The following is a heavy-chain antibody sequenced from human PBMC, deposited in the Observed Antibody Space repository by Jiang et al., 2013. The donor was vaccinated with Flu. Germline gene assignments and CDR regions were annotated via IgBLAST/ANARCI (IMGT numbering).Heavy chain of an antibody. Sequence: GPGLVKPSETLSLTCTVSGDSISSYYWNWIRQPPGKGLEWIGYFYFSGSTNYNPSLKSRVTISVDTSKNQFSLKLNSVIAADTAVYYCARAYLYYFDYWGQGTLVTVSS. CDR3: ARAYLYYFDY. J-gene: IGHJ4*02. V-gene: IGHV4-59*08. CDR1: GDSISSYY. D-gene: IGHD2/OR15-2a*01. CDR2: FYFSGST.